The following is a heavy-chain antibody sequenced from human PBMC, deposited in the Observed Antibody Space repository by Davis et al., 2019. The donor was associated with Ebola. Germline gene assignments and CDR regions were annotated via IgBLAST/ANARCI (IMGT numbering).Heavy chain of an antibody. CDR1: GYSINSGYY. CDR2: IHHSGTT. J-gene: IGHJ4*02. V-gene: IGHV4-38-2*02. D-gene: IGHD4-17*01. Sequence: PSETLSLTCTVSGYSINSGYYWGWIRQSPGQGLEWIGSIHHSGTTYYRTSLKSRVTLSVDTSKNQFSLNLSSVTAADTAIYYCVGDYGDYVNYFDFWGQGTLVTVSS. CDR3: VGDYGDYVNYFDF.